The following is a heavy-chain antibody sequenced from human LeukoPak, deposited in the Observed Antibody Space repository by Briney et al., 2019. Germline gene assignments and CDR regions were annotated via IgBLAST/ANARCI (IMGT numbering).Heavy chain of an antibody. J-gene: IGHJ6*02. V-gene: IGHV3-72*01. CDR3: ARGGYSSSSFYGMDV. Sequence: GGSLRLSCAASGFTFSDHYMDWVRQAPGQGLEWVGHTGNKANSYTTEYAASVKGRFTISRDDSQNSLYLQMNSLKTEDTAVYYCARGGYSSSSFYGMDVWGQGTTVTVSS. CDR1: GFTFSDHY. D-gene: IGHD6-6*01. CDR2: TGNKANSYTT.